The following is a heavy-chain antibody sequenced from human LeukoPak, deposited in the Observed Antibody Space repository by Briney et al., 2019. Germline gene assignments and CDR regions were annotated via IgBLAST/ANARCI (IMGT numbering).Heavy chain of an antibody. V-gene: IGHV3-21*01. J-gene: IGHJ6*03. Sequence: PGGSLRLSCAASGFTFCNYNMNWVRQAPGKGLEWVSSITSSSTYIFYADSVKGRFTISRDNAKNSLYLQMNSLRAEDTAVYYCARDPLKRYYYYMDVWGKGTTVTVSS. CDR1: GFTFCNYN. CDR3: ARDPLKRYYYYMDV. CDR2: ITSSSTYI.